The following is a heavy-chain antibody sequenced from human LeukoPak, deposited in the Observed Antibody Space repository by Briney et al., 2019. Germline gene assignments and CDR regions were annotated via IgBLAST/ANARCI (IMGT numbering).Heavy chain of an antibody. CDR3: ARGGSSGYYSKI. CDR2: INHSGST. CDR1: RGSFSGDC. D-gene: IGHD3-22*01. J-gene: IGHJ4*02. V-gene: IGHV4-34*01. Sequence: SSETLSLTCAVYRGSFSGDCRSWIRQPPGKGLEWIGEINHSGSTNYNPSLKSRVTISVDTSKNQFSLKLSSVTAADTAVYYCARGGSSGYYSKIWGQGTLVTVSS.